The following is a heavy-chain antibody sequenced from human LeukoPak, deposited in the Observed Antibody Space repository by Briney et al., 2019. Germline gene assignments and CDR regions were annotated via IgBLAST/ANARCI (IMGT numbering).Heavy chain of an antibody. D-gene: IGHD5-24*01. CDR2: IYYSGST. J-gene: IGHJ3*02. CDR1: GGSISSSSYY. CDR3: AREAREWLQLSYAFDI. V-gene: IGHV4-39*07. Sequence: SETLSLTCTVSGGSISSSSYYWGWIRQPPGKGLEWIGSIYYSGSTYYNPSLKSRVTISVDTSKNQFSLKLSSVTAADTAVYYCAREAREWLQLSYAFDIWGQGTMVTVSS.